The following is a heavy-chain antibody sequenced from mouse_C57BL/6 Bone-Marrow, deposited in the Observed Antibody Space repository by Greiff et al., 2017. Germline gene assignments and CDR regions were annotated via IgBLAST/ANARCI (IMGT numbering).Heavy chain of an antibody. CDR2: INPNNGGT. D-gene: IGHD1-1*01. V-gene: IGHV1-22*01. CDR1: GYTFTDYN. J-gene: IGHJ2*01. CDR3: ARHTTVVEGDY. Sequence: EVQLQQSGPELVKPGASVKMSCKASGYTFTDYNMHWVKQSHGKSLEWIGYINPNNGGTSYNQKFKGKATLTVNKSSSTAYMELRSLTAEDSAVYYCARHTTVVEGDYWGQGTTLTVSS.